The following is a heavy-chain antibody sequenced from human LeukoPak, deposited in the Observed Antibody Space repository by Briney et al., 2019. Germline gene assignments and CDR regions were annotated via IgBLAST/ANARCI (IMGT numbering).Heavy chain of an antibody. CDR1: GDSVSSGSHY. CDR3: VRAARYNWFDP. Sequence: PSETLSLTCTVSGDSVSSGSHYWSWIRQPPGKGLEWIGYIYYSGSTNYNPSLKSRVTISIDTSKNQFSLKLSSVTAADTAVYYCVRAARYNWFDPWGQGTQVTVSS. V-gene: IGHV4-61*01. D-gene: IGHD1-14*01. J-gene: IGHJ5*02. CDR2: IYYSGST.